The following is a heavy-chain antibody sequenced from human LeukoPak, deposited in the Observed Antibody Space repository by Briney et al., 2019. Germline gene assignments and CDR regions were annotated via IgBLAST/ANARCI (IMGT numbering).Heavy chain of an antibody. Sequence: SETLSLTCNVSGGSISSGDYYYNWIRQTPGGGLEWIGYIYHSGSTYYKPTLRSRVTISVDTSKNQFSLNLRSVTAADTAVYYGASSPIVNERFDFWGQGALVTVSA. CDR2: IYHSGST. CDR3: ASSPIVNERFDF. D-gene: IGHD1-1*01. V-gene: IGHV4-30-4*01. J-gene: IGHJ4*02. CDR1: GGSISSGDYY.